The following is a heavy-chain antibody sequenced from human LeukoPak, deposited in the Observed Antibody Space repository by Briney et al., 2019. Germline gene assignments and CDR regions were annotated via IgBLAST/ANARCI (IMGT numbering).Heavy chain of an antibody. V-gene: IGHV1-69*13. CDR3: ARSYSDSSGYYYIDY. CDR2: IIPLFGTA. J-gene: IGHJ4*02. Sequence: ASVKVSCKASGGTFSTYAISWVRQAPGQGLEWMGGIIPLFGTANYAQKFQGRVTITADESTSTAYMELSSLRSEDTAVYYCARSYSDSSGYYYIDYWGQGTLVTVSS. D-gene: IGHD3-22*01. CDR1: GGTFSTYA.